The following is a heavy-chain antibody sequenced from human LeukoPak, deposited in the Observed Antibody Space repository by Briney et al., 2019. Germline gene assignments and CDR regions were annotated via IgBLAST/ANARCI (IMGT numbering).Heavy chain of an antibody. CDR3: ASQGGAAGTNYYYYMDV. V-gene: IGHV4-39*01. Sequence: GSLRLSCAASGFTFSSYAMSWVRQPPGKGLEWIGSIYYSGSTYYNPSLKSRVTISVDTSKNQFSLKLSSVTAADTAVYYCASQGGAAGTNYYYYMDVWGKGTTVTVSS. D-gene: IGHD6-13*01. J-gene: IGHJ6*03. CDR2: IYYSGST. CDR1: GFTFSSYA.